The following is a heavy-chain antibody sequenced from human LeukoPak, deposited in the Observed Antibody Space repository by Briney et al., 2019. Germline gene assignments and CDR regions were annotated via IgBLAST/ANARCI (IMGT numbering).Heavy chain of an antibody. J-gene: IGHJ3*02. V-gene: IGHV4-31*03. D-gene: IGHD3-22*01. Sequence: SETLSLTCTVSGGSISSGGYYWSWIRQHPGKGLEWIGYIYYSGSTYYNPSLKSRVTISVDTSKNQFSLKLSSMTAADTAVYYCAGRLYDSSGYYSYAFDIWGQGTMVTVSS. CDR3: AGRLYDSSGYYSYAFDI. CDR1: GGSISSGGYY. CDR2: IYYSGST.